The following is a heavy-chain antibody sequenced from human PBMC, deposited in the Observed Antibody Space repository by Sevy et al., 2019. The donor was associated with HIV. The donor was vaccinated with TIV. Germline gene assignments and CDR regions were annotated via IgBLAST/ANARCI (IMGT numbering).Heavy chain of an antibody. CDR1: GDSISNSRYY. CDR3: ANQPLTLISPPDS. D-gene: IGHD2-2*01. CDR2: VYYSGST. Sequence: SETLSLTCTVSGDSISNSRYYWGWIRQPPGKGLEWIGSVYYSGSTYYNPSLKSRVTLSIDTSKNQFLLKVNSGTATDTAVYYCANQPLTLISPPDSWGQGTLVTVSS. V-gene: IGHV4-39*01. J-gene: IGHJ4*02.